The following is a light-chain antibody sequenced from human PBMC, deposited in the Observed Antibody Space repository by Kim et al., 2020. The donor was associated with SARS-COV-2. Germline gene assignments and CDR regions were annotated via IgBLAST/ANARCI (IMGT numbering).Light chain of an antibody. J-gene: IGKJ2*03. CDR2: GAS. V-gene: IGKV3-20*01. CDR1: QSVSSSY. Sequence: SPGERATRSCRASQSVSSSYLAWYQQKPGQAPRLLIYGASSRATGIPDRFSGSGSGTDFTLTISRLEPEDFAVYYCQQYGSSPMYSFGQGTKLEIK. CDR3: QQYGSSPMYS.